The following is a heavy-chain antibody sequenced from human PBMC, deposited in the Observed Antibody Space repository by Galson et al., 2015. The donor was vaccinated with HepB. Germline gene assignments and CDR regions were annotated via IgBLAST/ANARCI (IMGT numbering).Heavy chain of an antibody. V-gene: IGHV3-23*01. CDR1: GFTFSSYA. CDR3: AKSYWNDVGGY. D-gene: IGHD1-1*01. CDR2: ISGSGGST. J-gene: IGHJ4*02. Sequence: SLRLSCAASGFTFSSYAMSWVRQAPGKGLEWVSAISGSGGSTYYADSVKGRFTISRDNPKNTLYLQMNSLRAEDTAVYYCAKSYWNDVGGYWGQGTLVTVSS.